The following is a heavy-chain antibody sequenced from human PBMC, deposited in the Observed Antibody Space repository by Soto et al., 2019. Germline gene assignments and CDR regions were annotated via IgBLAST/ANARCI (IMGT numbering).Heavy chain of an antibody. CDR2: IYPCDSDT. CDR1: GYSFATYW. CDR3: ARAPGLVANYGMDV. V-gene: IGHV5-51*01. J-gene: IGHJ6*02. Sequence: GESLKISCKGSGYSFATYWIGWVRQMPGQGLDWMGIIYPCDSDTRYSPSFQGQVTMSAXXXIXXXYXQXXXLKASDTAMYYCARAPGLVANYGMDVWGQGTTVTVSS. D-gene: IGHD5-12*01.